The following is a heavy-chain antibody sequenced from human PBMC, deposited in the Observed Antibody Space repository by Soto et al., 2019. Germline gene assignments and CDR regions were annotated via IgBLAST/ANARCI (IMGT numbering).Heavy chain of an antibody. Sequence: WGSLRVSCATSGFTLSSYSMNWVRQAQGRGLDLVSYISRSSSTIYYADSVKGRFTISRDNAKNSLYLQMNSLRDEDTAVYYCAREHCSGRSCYSVSSYYYGMDVWGQGTTVTVSS. CDR2: ISRSSSTI. J-gene: IGHJ6*01. CDR3: AREHCSGRSCYSVSSYYYGMDV. V-gene: IGHV3-48*02. CDR1: GFTLSSYS. D-gene: IGHD2-15*01.